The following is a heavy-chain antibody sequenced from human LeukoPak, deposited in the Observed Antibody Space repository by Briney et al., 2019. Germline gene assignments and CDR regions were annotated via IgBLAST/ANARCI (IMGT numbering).Heavy chain of an antibody. V-gene: IGHV1-18*01. CDR2: ISGYNGNT. J-gene: IGHJ4*02. D-gene: IGHD5-12*01. CDR1: GYTFTSHG. Sequence: ASVKVSCKAPGYTFTSHGISWVRQAPGQGLEWMGWISGYNGNTNYAQKFLGRVSMTADTSTSTAYMELRSLTSDDTAVYYCARSGRGTYYYFDLWGQGTLVTVSS. CDR3: ARSGRGTYYYFDL.